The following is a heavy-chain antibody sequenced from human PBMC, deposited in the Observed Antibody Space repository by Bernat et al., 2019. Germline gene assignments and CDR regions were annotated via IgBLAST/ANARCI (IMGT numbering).Heavy chain of an antibody. Sequence: EVQLVESGGGLVQPGGSLRLSCAASGFTFSSYSMNWVRQAPGKGLEWGSYISTSSSSIYYADSVKGRFTGSRDNAKNSLYLQMNSLRAEDTAVYYCARDRDTAAGTLGHYWGQGTLVTVSS. V-gene: IGHV3-48*01. CDR3: ARDRDTAAGTLGHY. CDR2: ISTSSSSI. CDR1: GFTFSSYS. J-gene: IGHJ4*02. D-gene: IGHD6-13*01.